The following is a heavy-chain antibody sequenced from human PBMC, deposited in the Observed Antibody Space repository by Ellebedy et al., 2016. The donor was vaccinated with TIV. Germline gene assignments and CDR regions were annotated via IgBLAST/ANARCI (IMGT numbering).Heavy chain of an antibody. CDR1: GGSFSGYY. D-gene: IGHD3-10*01. Sequence: MPSETLSLTCAVYGGSFSGYYWTWIRQSPGKGLEWIGEINHSGYTNYNPSLKSRVTISVDTSKTQLSLKLRPVTAADTAVYYCARGGYYGSGSPRFDYWGQGTLVTVSS. J-gene: IGHJ4*02. V-gene: IGHV4-34*01. CDR2: INHSGYT. CDR3: ARGGYYGSGSPRFDY.